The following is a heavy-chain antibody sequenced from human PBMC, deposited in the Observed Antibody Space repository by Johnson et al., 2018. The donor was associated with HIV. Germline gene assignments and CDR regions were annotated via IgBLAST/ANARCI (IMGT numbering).Heavy chain of an antibody. CDR3: ARERNMIVGDDDAFDI. V-gene: IGHV3-30-3*01. Sequence: QVQLVESGGALVQPGGSLRLSCAASRFTFSSYAMHWVRQAPGKGLEWVAVISYDGSNKYYADSVKGRFTISRDNSKNTLYLQMNSLRAEDTAVYYCARERNMIVGDDDAFDIWGQGTMVTVSS. J-gene: IGHJ3*02. D-gene: IGHD3-22*01. CDR2: ISYDGSNK. CDR1: RFTFSSYA.